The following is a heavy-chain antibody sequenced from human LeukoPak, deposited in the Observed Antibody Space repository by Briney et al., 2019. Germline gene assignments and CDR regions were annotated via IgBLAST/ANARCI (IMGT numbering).Heavy chain of an antibody. CDR3: ARSYGDYDFFDY. CDR2: ISSSSSYI. J-gene: IGHJ4*02. V-gene: IGHV3-21*01. Sequence: QPGGSLRLSCAASGFTFSSYEMNWVRQAPGKGLEWVSSISSSSSYIYYADSVKGRFTISRDNAKNSLYLQMNSLRAEDTAVYYCARSYGDYDFFDYWGQGTLVTVSS. D-gene: IGHD4-17*01. CDR1: GFTFSSYE.